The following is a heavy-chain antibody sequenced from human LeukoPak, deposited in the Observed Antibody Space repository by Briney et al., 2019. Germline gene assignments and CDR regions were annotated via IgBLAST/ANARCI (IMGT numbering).Heavy chain of an antibody. Sequence: PGGSLRLSCAASGFTFSNYGMHWVRQAPGKGPEWVALIGYDGSNKYYADSVKGRFTISRDNSKNTLYLQMNSLRAEDTAVYYCAREMGLNIVAAFGYWGQGTLVTVSA. CDR3: AREMGLNIVAAFGY. J-gene: IGHJ4*02. V-gene: IGHV3-33*01. CDR1: GFTFSNYG. D-gene: IGHD5-12*01. CDR2: IGYDGSNK.